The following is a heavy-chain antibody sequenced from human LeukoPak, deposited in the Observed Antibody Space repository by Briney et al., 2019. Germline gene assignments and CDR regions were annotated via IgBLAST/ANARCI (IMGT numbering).Heavy chain of an antibody. D-gene: IGHD1-26*01. J-gene: IGHJ4*02. CDR2: IKSKTDGGTT. CDR1: GFTFSNAW. Sequence: GGSLRLSCAASGFTFSNAWMSWVRQAPGKGLGWVGRIKSKTDGGTTDYAAPVKGRFTISRDDSKNTLYLQMNSLKTEDTAVYYCTTVKYSGSRRVFDYWGQGTLVTVSS. V-gene: IGHV3-15*01. CDR3: TTVKYSGSRRVFDY.